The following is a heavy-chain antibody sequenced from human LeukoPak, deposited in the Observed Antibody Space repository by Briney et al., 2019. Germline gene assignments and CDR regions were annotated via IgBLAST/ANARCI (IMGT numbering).Heavy chain of an antibody. CDR1: GYTFTGFY. Sequence: ASVKVSCMASGYTFTGFYMHWVRQAPGQGLEWMGWINPNSADTDYAQKFLGRVTMTRDMSISTIYMELTRLRSDDTALYYCARWDGYSSSPDYWGQGTLVTVSS. J-gene: IGHJ4*02. CDR2: INPNSADT. V-gene: IGHV1-2*02. D-gene: IGHD6-13*01. CDR3: ARWDGYSSSPDY.